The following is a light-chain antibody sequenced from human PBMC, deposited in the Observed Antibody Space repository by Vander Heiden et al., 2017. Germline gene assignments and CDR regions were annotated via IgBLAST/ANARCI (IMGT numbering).Light chain of an antibody. CDR2: DAT. CDR3: QQSFKTPIT. V-gene: IGKV1-39*01. Sequence: DIQVTQPPSSLSASVGDRVTIPCRASQSISTHFNWYQQRPGRPPKLLIYDATNLESGVPSRFSGSGSGTDFTLTISSLQPEDFATYSCQQSFKTPITFGGGTKVEMK. CDR1: QSISTH. J-gene: IGKJ4*01.